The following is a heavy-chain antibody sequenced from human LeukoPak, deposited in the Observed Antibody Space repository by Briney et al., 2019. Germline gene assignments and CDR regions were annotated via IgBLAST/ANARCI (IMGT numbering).Heavy chain of an antibody. J-gene: IGHJ6*04. Sequence: SVKVSCKASGGTFSSYAISWVRQAPGQGLEWMGGIIPIFGTANYAQKFQGRVTITADESTSTAYMELSSLRSEDTAVYYCARGGQPYYLDYYYGMDVWGKGTTVTVSS. D-gene: IGHD1-26*01. CDR2: IIPIFGTA. CDR3: ARGGQPYYLDYYYGMDV. V-gene: IGHV1-69*13. CDR1: GGTFSSYA.